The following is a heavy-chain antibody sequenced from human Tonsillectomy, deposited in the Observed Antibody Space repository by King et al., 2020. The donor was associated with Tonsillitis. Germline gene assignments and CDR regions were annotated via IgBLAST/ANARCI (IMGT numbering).Heavy chain of an antibody. Sequence: QLVQSGGGLVKPGGSLRLSCAASGFTFSNAWMNWVRQAPGKGLEWVGRIKSKTDGGTTDYAAPVKGRFTISRDDSKNTLYLQMNSLKTEDTAVYYCTTGVTMVRGVIPPLSGRAFDIWGQGTMVTVSS. CDR1: GFTFSNAW. CDR2: IKSKTDGGTT. CDR3: TTGVTMVRGVIPPLSGRAFDI. J-gene: IGHJ3*02. V-gene: IGHV3-15*07. D-gene: IGHD3-10*01.